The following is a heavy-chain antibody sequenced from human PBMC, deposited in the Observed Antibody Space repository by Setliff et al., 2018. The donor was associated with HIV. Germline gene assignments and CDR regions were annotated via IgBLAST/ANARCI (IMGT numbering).Heavy chain of an antibody. CDR3: ARRPYTALVPFDY. CDR1: GASISNHY. CDR2: IYYTGST. Sequence: PSETLSLTCGVSGASISNHYWSWVRQSPGKGLEWIGYIYYTGSTNYNPSLKSRVTISVDTSKKQFSLKLSSVTAADTAVYYCARRPYTALVPFDYWGQGTLVTVSS. J-gene: IGHJ4*02. D-gene: IGHD5-18*01. V-gene: IGHV4-59*11.